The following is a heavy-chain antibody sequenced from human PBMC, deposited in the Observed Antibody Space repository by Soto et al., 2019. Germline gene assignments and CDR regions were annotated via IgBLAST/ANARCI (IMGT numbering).Heavy chain of an antibody. CDR2: IIPIFGTA. CDR3: ARVWEQQRVPPYYYSGMDV. CDR1: GGTFSSYA. Sequence: QVQLVQSGAEVKKPGSSVKVSCKASGGTFSSYAISWVRQAPGQGLEWMGGIIPIFGTANYAQKFQGRVTITGDKSTSKASMEVSSLRSEDTAVYYWARVWEQQRVPPYYYSGMDVWGKGTPVTV. D-gene: IGHD6-13*01. J-gene: IGHJ6*04. V-gene: IGHV1-69*06.